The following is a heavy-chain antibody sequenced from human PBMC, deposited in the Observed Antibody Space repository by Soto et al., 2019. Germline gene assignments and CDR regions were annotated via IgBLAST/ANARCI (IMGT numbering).Heavy chain of an antibody. CDR2: ISPDGSNK. V-gene: IGHV3-30*19. D-gene: IGHD1-26*01. J-gene: IGHJ4*02. Sequence: QVQLVESGGGVVQPGRSLRLSCAASGFIFSTYGIHWVRQAPGKGLEWVAVISPDGSNKYYADCVKGRFPISRDKCRNILWLQMNNLRAEDTAIYYGVRAVGSYDDWGQGTLVTVSS. CDR1: GFIFSTYG. CDR3: VRAVGSYDD.